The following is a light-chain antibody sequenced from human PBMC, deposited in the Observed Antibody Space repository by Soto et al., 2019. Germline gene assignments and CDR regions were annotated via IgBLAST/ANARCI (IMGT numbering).Light chain of an antibody. CDR2: DDS. J-gene: IGLJ2*01. CDR1: SSDVGGYNY. V-gene: IGLV2-14*01. Sequence: QSALTQPASVSGSPGQSITISCTGTSSDVGGYNYVSWYQQHPGKAPKLMIYDDSNRPSGVSNRFSGSKSGNTASLTISGLQAEDEADYYCSSYTSSTVVFGGGTQLTVL. CDR3: SSYTSSTVV.